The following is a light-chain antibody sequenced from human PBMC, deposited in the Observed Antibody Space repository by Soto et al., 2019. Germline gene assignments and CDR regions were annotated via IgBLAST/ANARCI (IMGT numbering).Light chain of an antibody. J-gene: IGKJ1*01. V-gene: IGKV3-20*01. Sequence: EIVLTQSPGTLSLSPGERATLTCRASQSVSSSYLAWYQQKPGQAPRLLIYGASSRATRIPDRFSGSGSGTDFTLTISRLEPEDFAVYYCQQYASSQWTFGQGTKVEI. CDR3: QQYASSQWT. CDR1: QSVSSSY. CDR2: GAS.